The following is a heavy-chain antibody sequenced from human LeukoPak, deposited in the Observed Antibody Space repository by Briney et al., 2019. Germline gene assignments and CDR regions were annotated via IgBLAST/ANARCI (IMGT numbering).Heavy chain of an antibody. CDR3: ARITSSWYGGGFDY. Sequence: PSETLSLTCAVYGGSFSGYYWSWIRQPPGKGLEWIGEINHSGSTNYNPSLKSRVTISVDTSKNQFSLKLSSVTAADTAVYYCARITSSWYGGGFDYWGQGTLVTVSS. V-gene: IGHV4-34*01. CDR2: INHSGST. D-gene: IGHD6-13*01. CDR1: GGSFSGYY. J-gene: IGHJ4*02.